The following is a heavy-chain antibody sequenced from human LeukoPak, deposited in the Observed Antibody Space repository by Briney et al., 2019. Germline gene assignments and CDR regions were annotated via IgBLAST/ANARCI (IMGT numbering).Heavy chain of an antibody. CDR2: INSLGTIK. CDR3: ARPTGPFDAFEI. V-gene: IGHV3-11*04. J-gene: IGHJ3*02. CDR1: GYTFSDYY. Sequence: PGGSLRLSCAASGYTFSDYYMSWIRQAPGKGLEWVSYINSLGTIKYYADSVKGRFTISKDNAKKSLYLQMNSLRAEDTAVYYCARPTGPFDAFEIWGQGTTVTVSS. D-gene: IGHD3-9*01.